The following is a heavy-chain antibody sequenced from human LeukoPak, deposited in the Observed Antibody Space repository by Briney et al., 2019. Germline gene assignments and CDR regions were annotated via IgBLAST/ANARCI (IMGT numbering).Heavy chain of an antibody. CDR3: AREYDTVSHFDL. J-gene: IGHJ2*01. CDR2: IIPIFGTA. CDR1: GGTFISYD. D-gene: IGHD3-22*01. Sequence: ASVKISCKASGGTFISYDISWVRQAPGQGLEWMGGIIPIFGTANYAQKFQGRLTSTADEPTSTAYMELSSLRSVDTAVYYCAREYDTVSHFDLWGRGTLVTGSS. V-gene: IGHV1-69*01.